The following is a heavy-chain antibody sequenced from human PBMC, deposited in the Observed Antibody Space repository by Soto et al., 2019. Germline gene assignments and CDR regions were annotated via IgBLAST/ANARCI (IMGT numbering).Heavy chain of an antibody. CDR1: GYTFTSYY. Sequence: ASVKVSCKASGYTFTSYYMHWVRQAPGQGLEWMGIINPSGGSTSYAQKFQGRVTMTRDTSTSTVYMELSSLRSEDTAVYYCAIPSPNYYYDSSGYYARGAFDIWGQGTMVTV. J-gene: IGHJ3*02. CDR2: INPSGGST. D-gene: IGHD3-22*01. CDR3: AIPSPNYYYDSSGYYARGAFDI. V-gene: IGHV1-46*01.